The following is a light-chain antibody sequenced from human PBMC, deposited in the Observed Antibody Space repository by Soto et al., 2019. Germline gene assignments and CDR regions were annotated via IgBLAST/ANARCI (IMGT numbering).Light chain of an antibody. CDR1: SSNIGSNT. V-gene: IGLV1-44*01. J-gene: IGLJ2*01. CDR2: SNN. CDR3: GAWDDSLSVV. Sequence: QSVLTQPPSASGTPGQRVTISCSGSSSNIGSNTVNWYQQLPGTAPKLLIYSNNQRPSGVPDRFSGSKSGTSASLAISGLQSEDEADYYCGAWDDSLSVVFGGGTQLTVL.